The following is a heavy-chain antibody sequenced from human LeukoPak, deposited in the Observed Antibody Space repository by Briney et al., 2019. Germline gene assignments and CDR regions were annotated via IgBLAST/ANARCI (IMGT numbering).Heavy chain of an antibody. Sequence: GESLKISCKGSGYSFTTYWIGWVRQLPGKGLEWMGLIFPGDSETIYSPSFQGQVTISADKSINTAYLRWSSLKASDTAMYYCATSESQTRFDYWGQGTLVTVSS. CDR1: GYSFTTYW. D-gene: IGHD1/OR15-1a*01. CDR2: IFPGDSET. V-gene: IGHV5-51*01. J-gene: IGHJ4*02. CDR3: ATSESQTRFDY.